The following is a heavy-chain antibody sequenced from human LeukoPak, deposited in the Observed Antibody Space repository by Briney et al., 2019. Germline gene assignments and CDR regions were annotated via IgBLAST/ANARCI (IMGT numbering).Heavy chain of an antibody. V-gene: IGHV4-34*01. D-gene: IGHD3-10*01. CDR3: ARVGADGSGFLFDY. CDR2: INHSGST. CDR1: GGSFSGYY. Sequence: SEALSLTCAVYGGSFSGYYWSWIRQPPGKGLEWIGEINHSGSTNYNPSLKSRVTISVDTSKNQFSLKLSSVTAADTAVYYCARVGADGSGFLFDYWGQGTLVTVSS. J-gene: IGHJ4*02.